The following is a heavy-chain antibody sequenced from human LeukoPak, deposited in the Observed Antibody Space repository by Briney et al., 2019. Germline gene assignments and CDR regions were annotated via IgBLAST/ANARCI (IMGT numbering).Heavy chain of an antibody. CDR2: INPSGGST. D-gene: IGHD3-10*01. Sequence: GASVKVSCKASGYTFTSYYMHWVRQVPGQGLEWMGIINPSGGSTSYAQKFQGRVTMTRDTSTSTVYMELSSLRSEDTTVYYCARDSPRVYYGSGSYYNALGYWGQGTLVTVSS. CDR3: ARDSPRVYYGSGSYYNALGY. V-gene: IGHV1-46*01. CDR1: GYTFTSYY. J-gene: IGHJ4*02.